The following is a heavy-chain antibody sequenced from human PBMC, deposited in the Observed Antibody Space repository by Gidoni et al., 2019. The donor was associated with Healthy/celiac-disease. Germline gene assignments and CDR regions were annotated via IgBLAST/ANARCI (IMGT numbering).Heavy chain of an antibody. Sequence: QVQLVQSGAEVKKPGSSVKVSCKASGYTFTRYGISWVRQSPGQGLEWMGWIIAYNGKTNYAQKIQGRGTMTTDTATSTAYMELRSLRSDETAVYYCARDIPKWELNRGAFDIWGQGTMVTVSS. CDR1: GYTFTRYG. CDR2: IIAYNGKT. J-gene: IGHJ3*02. CDR3: ARDIPKWELNRGAFDI. V-gene: IGHV1-18*01. D-gene: IGHD1-26*01.